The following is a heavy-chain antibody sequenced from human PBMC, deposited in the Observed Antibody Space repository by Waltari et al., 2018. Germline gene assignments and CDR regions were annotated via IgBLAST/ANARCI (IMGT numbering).Heavy chain of an antibody. CDR1: GGTFSTYA. CDR2: IIPIFGTT. J-gene: IGHJ3*02. CDR3: ARKGLDTESVPAFDI. V-gene: IGHV1-69*05. Sequence: QVQLVQSGAEVKKPGSSVKVSCKASGGTFSTYAIGWVRQAPGQGLEWMGGIIPIFGTTNYAQKYQGRVTITTDESTGTAHMELSRLRSEDTAVYYCARKGLDTESVPAFDIWGQGTLVTVSS.